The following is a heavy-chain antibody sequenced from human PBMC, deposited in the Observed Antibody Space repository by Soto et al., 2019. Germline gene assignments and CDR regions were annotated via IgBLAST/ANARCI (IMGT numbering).Heavy chain of an antibody. V-gene: IGHV3-74*01. Sequence: GGSLRLSCAASGFTFISYWMHWVRQAPGKGLVWVSGINGDGKIATYADSVKGRFIISRDNAKNILYLQMNSLTAEDTAVYYCARSRYDGSGTPFDCWGQGSLVTVSS. D-gene: IGHD3-22*01. J-gene: IGHJ4*02. CDR1: GFTFISYW. CDR3: ARSRYDGSGTPFDC. CDR2: INGDGKIA.